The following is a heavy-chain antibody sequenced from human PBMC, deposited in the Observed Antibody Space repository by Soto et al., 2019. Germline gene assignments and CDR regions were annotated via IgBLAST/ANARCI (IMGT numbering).Heavy chain of an antibody. J-gene: IGHJ6*02. D-gene: IGHD3-22*01. V-gene: IGHV3-21*01. Sequence: RLSRPASEFTFSSYSLNCVRQAPGKLLEWVSSISSSSYIYYADSVKGRFTISRDNAKNSLYLQMNSLRAEDTAVYYCARETAKKHYYDSSGYLDVWGQGTTVTVSS. CDR2: ISSSSYI. CDR1: EFTFSSYS. CDR3: ARETAKKHYYDSSGYLDV.